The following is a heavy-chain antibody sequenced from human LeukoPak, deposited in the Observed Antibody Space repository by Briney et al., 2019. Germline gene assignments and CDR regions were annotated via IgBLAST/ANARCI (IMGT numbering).Heavy chain of an antibody. J-gene: IGHJ6*03. V-gene: IGHV3-23*01. CDR2: ISGSGGST. D-gene: IGHD2-2*01. CDR1: GFTFSSYA. CDR3: ARDNRYCSSTSCYPRHYYYYYMDV. Sequence: AGGSLRLSCAASGFTFSSYAMSWVRQAPGKGLEWVSAISGSGGSTYYADSVKGRFTISRDNSKNTPYLQMNSLRAEDTAVYYCARDNRYCSSTSCYPRHYYYYYMDVWGKGTTVTVSS.